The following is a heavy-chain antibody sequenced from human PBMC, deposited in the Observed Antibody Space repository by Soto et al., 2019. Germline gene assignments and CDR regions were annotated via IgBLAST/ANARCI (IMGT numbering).Heavy chain of an antibody. V-gene: IGHV1-69*01. D-gene: IGHD7-27*01. CDR1: GDTFKNCV. Sequence: QVQVVQSGVEVRRPGSSVKVSCKASGDTFKNCVISWVRQAPGQGLEWMGGIIPLFSTTDFAQRFQGRLTITTDESTTTAYMELSRLRSEDTATYYCAAELGFVKLSVVWGQGNTVIVSS. CDR3: AAELGFVKLSVV. CDR2: IIPLFSTT. J-gene: IGHJ6*02.